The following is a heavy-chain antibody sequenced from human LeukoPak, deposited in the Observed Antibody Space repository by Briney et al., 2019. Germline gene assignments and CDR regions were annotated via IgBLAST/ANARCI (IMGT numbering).Heavy chain of an antibody. J-gene: IGHJ6*04. V-gene: IGHV1-2*02. CDR1: GYTFTGYY. Sequence: VASVKVSCKTSGYTFTGYYMHGLRQAPGQGLEWMGWINPNSGGTNYAQKFQGRVTMTRDTSISTAYMELSRLRSDDTAVYYCAREFSMDVWGKGTTVTVSS. CDR3: AREFSMDV. CDR2: INPNSGGT.